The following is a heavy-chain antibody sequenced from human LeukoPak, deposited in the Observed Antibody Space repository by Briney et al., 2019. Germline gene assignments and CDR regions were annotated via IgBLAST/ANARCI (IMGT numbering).Heavy chain of an antibody. Sequence: GGTLRLSCAASLLIVNNSYMNWVRQPPAKGLEWVSIKYSGGSTYYADSVKGRFTISKDNCKNTLYLQMTSLRADDTAVYYCARGCYYERSGYCPFDYWGPGTLVTVSS. J-gene: IGHJ4*02. CDR2: KYSGGST. CDR1: LLIVNNSY. D-gene: IGHD3-22*01. CDR3: ARGCYYERSGYCPFDY. V-gene: IGHV3-53*01.